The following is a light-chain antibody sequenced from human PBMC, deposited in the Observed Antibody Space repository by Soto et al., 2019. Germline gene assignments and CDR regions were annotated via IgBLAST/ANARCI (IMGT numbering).Light chain of an antibody. V-gene: IGKV1-33*01. CDR2: DAS. Sequence: IPMPQSPSSLSASLGDRVTINCRASQSISNYLNWYQQKPGKAPKLLIYDASNLETGVPSRFSGSGSGTDFTFTISSLQPEDIATYYCQQYDNLPLTFGGGTKVDIK. J-gene: IGKJ4*01. CDR1: QSISNY. CDR3: QQYDNLPLT.